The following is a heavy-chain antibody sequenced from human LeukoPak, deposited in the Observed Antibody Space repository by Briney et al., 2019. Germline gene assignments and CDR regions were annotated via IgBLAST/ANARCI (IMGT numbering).Heavy chain of an antibody. CDR2: IYHSGST. Sequence: SETLSLTCAVSGGSISSSNWWSWVRQPPGKGLEWIGEIYHSGSTNYNPSLKSRVTISVDKSKNQFSLKLSSVTAADTAVYYCARAMYSSSWYYYYGMDVWGQGTTVTVSS. D-gene: IGHD6-13*01. CDR1: GGSISSSNW. V-gene: IGHV4-4*02. J-gene: IGHJ6*02. CDR3: ARAMYSSSWYYYYGMDV.